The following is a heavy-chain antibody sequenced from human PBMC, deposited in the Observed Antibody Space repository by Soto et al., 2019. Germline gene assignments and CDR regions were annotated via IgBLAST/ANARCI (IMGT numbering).Heavy chain of an antibody. D-gene: IGHD2-15*01. CDR2: INPSGGST. V-gene: IGHV1-46*01. J-gene: IGHJ3*02. CDR1: GYTFTSYY. CDR3: ARMLGYCSGGSCFGGAFDI. Sequence: QVQLVQSGAEVKKPGASVKVSCKASGYTFTSYYMHWVRQAPGQGLEWMGIINPSGGSTSYAQKFQGRVTMTRDTSTSTVYMELSSLRSEDTAVYYCARMLGYCSGGSCFGGAFDIWGQGTMVTVSS.